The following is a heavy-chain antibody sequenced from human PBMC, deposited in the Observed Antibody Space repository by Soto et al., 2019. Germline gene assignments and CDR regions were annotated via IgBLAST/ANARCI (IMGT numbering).Heavy chain of an antibody. J-gene: IGHJ6*02. V-gene: IGHV3-30-3*01. CDR1: GFTFSSHS. CDR2: ISFGGSYK. CDR3: ARELDGIDV. Sequence: QPGGSLRLSCAASGFTFSSHSMHWVRQAPGKGLEWVAVISFGGSYKYYADSVKGRFTISRDNSKNTLHLQMNSLRAEDTAVYYCARELDGIDVWGQGPTVTVSS.